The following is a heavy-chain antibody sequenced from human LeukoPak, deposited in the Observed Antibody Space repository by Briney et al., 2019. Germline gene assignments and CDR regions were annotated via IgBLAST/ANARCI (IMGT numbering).Heavy chain of an antibody. J-gene: IGHJ4*02. Sequence: GGSLRLSCAASGFTFSSYEMNWVRQAPEKGLEWVSYISSSGSTIYYADSVKGRFTISRDNAKNSLYLQMNSLRAEDTAVYYCARDYGSGSYYPYYFDYWGQGTLVTVSS. D-gene: IGHD3-10*01. V-gene: IGHV3-48*03. CDR3: ARDYGSGSYYPYYFDY. CDR1: GFTFSSYE. CDR2: ISSSGSTI.